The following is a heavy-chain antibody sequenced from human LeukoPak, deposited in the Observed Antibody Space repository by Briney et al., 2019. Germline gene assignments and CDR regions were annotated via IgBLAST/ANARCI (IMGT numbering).Heavy chain of an antibody. J-gene: IGHJ5*02. Sequence: PSETLSLTCTVSGGSISSYYWSWIRQPPGKGLEWIGYIYYSGSTNYNPSLKSRVTISVDTSKNQFSLKLSSVTAADTAVYYCARTEYYYDSSGYLGWFNPWGQGTLVTVSS. D-gene: IGHD3-22*01. CDR2: IYYSGST. V-gene: IGHV4-59*01. CDR1: GGSISSYY. CDR3: ARTEYYYDSSGYLGWFNP.